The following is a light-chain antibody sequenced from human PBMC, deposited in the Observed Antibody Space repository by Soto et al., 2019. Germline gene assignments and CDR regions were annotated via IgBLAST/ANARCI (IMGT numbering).Light chain of an antibody. J-gene: IGKJ3*01. Sequence: DIQMTQSPSSLSASVGDRVTITCRASQGVSSYLAWYQQKPGKVPKLLIYAASTLQSGVPSRFSGSGSGTDFTLTISSLQPEDGATYYCQKYSSAPFTFGPGTTVDIK. CDR2: AAS. V-gene: IGKV1-27*01. CDR1: QGVSSY. CDR3: QKYSSAPFT.